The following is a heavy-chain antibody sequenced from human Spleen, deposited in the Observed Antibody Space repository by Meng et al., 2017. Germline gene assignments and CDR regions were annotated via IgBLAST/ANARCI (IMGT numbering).Heavy chain of an antibody. CDR2: IYFRGST. V-gene: IGHV4-39*07. J-gene: IGHJ4*02. CDR1: GGSIKNSNFY. Sequence: SETLSLTCTVSGGSIKNSNFYWGWIRQPPGKGLQWIGSIYFRGSTYDNPSLKSRVTISVDTTKNQFSLKLSSVTSADTAVYYCARDQYFYDSSGYYSDYFDYWGLGTMVTVSS. D-gene: IGHD3-22*01. CDR3: ARDQYFYDSSGYYSDYFDY.